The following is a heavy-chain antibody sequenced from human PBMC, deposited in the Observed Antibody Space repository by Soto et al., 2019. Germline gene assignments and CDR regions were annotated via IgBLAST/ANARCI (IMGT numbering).Heavy chain of an antibody. CDR3: AREPDYGDYGNSHKNYYGMDV. CDR1: GFTFSSYA. CDR2: ISYDGSNK. D-gene: IGHD4-17*01. V-gene: IGHV3-30-3*01. Sequence: QVQLVESGGGVVQPGRSLRLSCAASGFTFSSYAMHWVRQAPGKGLEWVAVISYDGSNKYYADSVKGRFTISRDNSKNTLYLQMNSLRAEDTAVYYCAREPDYGDYGNSHKNYYGMDVWGQGTTVTVSS. J-gene: IGHJ6*02.